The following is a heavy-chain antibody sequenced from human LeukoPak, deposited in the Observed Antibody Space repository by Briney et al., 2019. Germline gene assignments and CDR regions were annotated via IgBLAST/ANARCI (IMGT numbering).Heavy chain of an antibody. V-gene: IGHV3-30*02. Sequence: GGSVRLSCAASGFTFSNYGMHWVRQAPGKGLEWVAYIQYDGSNKYYADSVKGRFTISRDNSKNTLYLQMNSLRAADTAVYYCAKDPTHYRVWDDYDSTVLSYWGQGTLVTVSS. CDR1: GFTFSNYG. J-gene: IGHJ4*02. CDR3: AKDPTHYRVWDDYDSTVLSY. CDR2: IQYDGSNK. D-gene: IGHD3-22*01.